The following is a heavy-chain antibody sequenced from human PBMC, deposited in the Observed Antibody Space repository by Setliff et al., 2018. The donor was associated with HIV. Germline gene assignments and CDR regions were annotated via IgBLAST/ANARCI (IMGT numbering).Heavy chain of an antibody. D-gene: IGHD5-18*01. CDR3: ARDWPGYTAMVH. J-gene: IGHJ4*02. CDR2: ISSNSNYI. V-gene: IGHV3-21*01. Sequence: PGGSLRLSCVASGFTFSTYSMNWVRQAPGKGLEWVASISSNSNYIYYADSVKGRFTISRDNAENSLYLQIHSLRVEDTAVYYCARDWPGYTAMVHWGQGTLVTVSS. CDR1: GFTFSTYS.